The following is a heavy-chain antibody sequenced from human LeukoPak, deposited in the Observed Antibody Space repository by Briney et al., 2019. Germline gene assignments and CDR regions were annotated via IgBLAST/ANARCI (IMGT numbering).Heavy chain of an antibody. CDR3: ARIRGDWYFDY. V-gene: IGHV3-53*01. CDR1: GFTVSSNY. J-gene: IGHJ4*02. D-gene: IGHD2-21*01. Sequence: GGSLRLSCAASGFTVSSNYMGWVRQAPGEGLEWVSAIYIDGSIYYADSVKGRFTISRDNSKNTLYLQMNSLRAEDTAVYYCARIRGDWYFDYWGQGTPVTVSS. CDR2: IYIDGSI.